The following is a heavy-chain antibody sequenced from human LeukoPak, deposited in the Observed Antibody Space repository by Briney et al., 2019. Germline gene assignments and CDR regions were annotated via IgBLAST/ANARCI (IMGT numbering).Heavy chain of an antibody. CDR2: ISSSSSYI. D-gene: IGHD3-3*01. Sequence: GGSLRLSCAASGFTFSSYSMNWVRQAPGKGLEWVSSISSSSSYIYYADSVKGRFTISRDNAKNSLYLQMNSLRAEDTAVYYCARRDYDFWSGYYGGGGNNWFDPWGQGTPVTVSS. J-gene: IGHJ5*02. V-gene: IGHV3-21*01. CDR1: GFTFSSYS. CDR3: ARRDYDFWSGYYGGGGNNWFDP.